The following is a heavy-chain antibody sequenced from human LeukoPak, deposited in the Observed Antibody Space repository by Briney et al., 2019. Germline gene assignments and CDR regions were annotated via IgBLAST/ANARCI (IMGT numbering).Heavy chain of an antibody. J-gene: IGHJ4*02. CDR1: GGSLSGYY. Sequence: SETLSLTCAVSGGSLSGYYWSWIRLPPGKGLEWIGDISHVGFTNYNPSLKSRVTISVDTSTNQFSLKLNSVTAADTAVYYCARPNDYGDDYWGQGTLVTVSS. D-gene: IGHD4-17*01. V-gene: IGHV4-34*01. CDR3: ARPNDYGDDY. CDR2: ISHVGFT.